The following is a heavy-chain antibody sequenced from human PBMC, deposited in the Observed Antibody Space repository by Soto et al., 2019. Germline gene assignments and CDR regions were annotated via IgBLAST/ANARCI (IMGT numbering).Heavy chain of an antibody. CDR2: ISAYNGNT. CDR1: GYTFTSYG. CDR3: ARDASGWYYFDY. J-gene: IGHJ4*02. V-gene: IGHV1-18*01. D-gene: IGHD6-19*01. Sequence: ASVKVSCKASGYTFTSYGISWARQAPGQGLEWMGWISAYNGNTNYAQKLQGRVTMTTDTSTSTAYMELRSLRSDDTAVYYCARDASGWYYFDYWGQGTLVTVSS.